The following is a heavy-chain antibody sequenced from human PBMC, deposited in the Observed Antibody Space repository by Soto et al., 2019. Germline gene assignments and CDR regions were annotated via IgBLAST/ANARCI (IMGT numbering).Heavy chain of an antibody. D-gene: IGHD3-10*01. CDR2: IKQDGSEK. CDR1: GFTFSSYW. CDR3: ARGGGYSYVSMVRGVIWRGWYYYGMDV. Sequence: HPGGSLRLSCAASGFTFSSYWMSWVRQAPGKGLEWVANIKQDGSEKYYVDSVKGRFTISRDNAKNSLYLQMNSLRAEDTAVYYCARGGGYSYVSMVRGVIWRGWYYYGMDVWGQGTTVTVSS. V-gene: IGHV3-7*01. J-gene: IGHJ6*02.